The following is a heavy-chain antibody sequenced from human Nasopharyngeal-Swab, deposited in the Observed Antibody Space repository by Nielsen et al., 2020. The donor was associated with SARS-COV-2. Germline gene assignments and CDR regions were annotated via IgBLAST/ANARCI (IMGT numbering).Heavy chain of an antibody. CDR1: GFTFSSYA. J-gene: IGHJ3*02. V-gene: IGHV3-30*04. CDR3: ARAHSGSYFGAFDI. Sequence: GESLKISCAASGFTFSSYAMHWVRQAPGKGLEWVAVISYDGSNKYYADSVKCRFTISRDNSKNTLYLQMNSLRAEDTAVYYCARAHSGSYFGAFDIWGQGTMVTVSS. D-gene: IGHD1-26*01. CDR2: ISYDGSNK.